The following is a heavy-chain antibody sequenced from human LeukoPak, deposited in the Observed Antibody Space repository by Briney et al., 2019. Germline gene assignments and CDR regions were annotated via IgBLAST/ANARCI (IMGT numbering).Heavy chain of an antibody. CDR1: GFTFSSYA. D-gene: IGHD3-10*01. Sequence: PGGSLRLSCAASGFTFSSYAMSWVRQAPGKGLEWVSAISGSGGSTYYADSVKGRFTISRENSKNTVYLQMNSLRAEDTAVYYCAKPPFGESEYYFDYWGQGTLVTVSS. CDR2: ISGSGGST. J-gene: IGHJ4*02. CDR3: AKPPFGESEYYFDY. V-gene: IGHV3-23*01.